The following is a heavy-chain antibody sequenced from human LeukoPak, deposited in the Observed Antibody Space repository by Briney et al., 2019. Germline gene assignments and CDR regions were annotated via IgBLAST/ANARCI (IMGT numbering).Heavy chain of an antibody. J-gene: IGHJ4*02. CDR1: GYTFTSYG. CDR3: ARDQERLLWFGENFDY. Sequence: GASVKVSCKASGYTFTSYGISWVRQAPGQGLEWMGWISAYNGSTNYAQKLQGRVTMTTDTSTSTAYMELRSLRSDDTAVYYCARDQERLLWFGENFDYWGQGTLVTVSS. V-gene: IGHV1-18*01. CDR2: ISAYNGST. D-gene: IGHD3-10*01.